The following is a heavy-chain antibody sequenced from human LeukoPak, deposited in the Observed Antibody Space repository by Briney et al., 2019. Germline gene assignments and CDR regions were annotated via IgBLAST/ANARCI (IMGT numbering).Heavy chain of an antibody. CDR1: GFTFSSYG. D-gene: IGHD2-21*02. CDR2: IWYDGSNK. CDR3: ARGRIVVVTAILLDAFDI. V-gene: IGHV3-33*01. J-gene: IGHJ3*02. Sequence: GGSLRLSCAASGFTFSSYGMHWVRQAPGKGLEWVAFIWYDGSNKYYADSVKGRFTISRDNSKNTLYLQMNSLRAEDTAVYYCARGRIVVVTAILLDAFDIWGQGTMVTVSS.